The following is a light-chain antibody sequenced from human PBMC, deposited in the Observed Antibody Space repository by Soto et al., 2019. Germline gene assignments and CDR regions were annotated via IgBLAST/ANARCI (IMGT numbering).Light chain of an antibody. CDR2: GAS. Sequence: EVVLTQSPGTLSLSPGDRATLSCRASQIMSSSYLAWYQQKPGQAPRLFIFGASSRATGIPDRFSGSGSGTDFTLTISRMEPEDSAVYYCQHYGDSSWTFGQGTKVEIK. CDR1: QIMSSSY. CDR3: QHYGDSSWT. J-gene: IGKJ1*01. V-gene: IGKV3-20*01.